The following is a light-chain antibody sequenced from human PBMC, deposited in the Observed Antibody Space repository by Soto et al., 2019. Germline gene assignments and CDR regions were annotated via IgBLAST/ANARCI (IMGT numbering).Light chain of an antibody. Sequence: AIQMTQSPSSLSASVGERVTITCRASQDIRNELAWYQQKPGKDPNLLIYAASNLHSGVPSRFSGSGSGSDFTLTISSLQPEDFATYYCLQDYTYPLTFGGGTKVAI. CDR1: QDIRNE. CDR2: AAS. V-gene: IGKV1-6*01. J-gene: IGKJ4*01. CDR3: LQDYTYPLT.